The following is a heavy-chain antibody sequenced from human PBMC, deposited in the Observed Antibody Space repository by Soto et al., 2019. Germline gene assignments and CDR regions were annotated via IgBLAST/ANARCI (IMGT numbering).Heavy chain of an antibody. Sequence: SVKVSCKASGGTFSSYAISWVRQAPGQGLEWMGGIIPIFGTANYAQKFQGRVTITADESTSTAYMELSSLRSEDTAVYYCARDNLDYDSSGYNSPRFDYWGQGTLVTVYS. J-gene: IGHJ4*02. CDR3: ARDNLDYDSSGYNSPRFDY. CDR1: GGTFSSYA. V-gene: IGHV1-69*13. CDR2: IIPIFGTA. D-gene: IGHD3-22*01.